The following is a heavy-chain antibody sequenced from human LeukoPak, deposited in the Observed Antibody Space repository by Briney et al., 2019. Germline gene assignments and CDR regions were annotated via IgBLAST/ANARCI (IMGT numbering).Heavy chain of an antibody. J-gene: IGHJ4*02. D-gene: IGHD3-16*02. CDR3: ARHNYDYVWGSYRYNYFDY. CDR1: GYTFTMYY. CDR2: INPSDGAT. Sequence: GASVKVSCKASGYTFTMYYIHWVRQAPGQGLEWMGMINPSDGATTYAQRFQGRVTMTRDMSTTTVYMDLRSLRSDDTAVYFCARHNYDYVWGSYRYNYFDYWGQGTLVTVSS. V-gene: IGHV1-46*01.